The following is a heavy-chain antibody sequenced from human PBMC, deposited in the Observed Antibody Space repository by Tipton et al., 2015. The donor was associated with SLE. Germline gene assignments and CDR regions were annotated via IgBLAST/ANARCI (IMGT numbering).Heavy chain of an antibody. Sequence: TLSLTCTVSGGSMTTGSYFWTWIRQPVGKGPEYIGRIYSTGDINYNPALKSRVTILADTSKDQFSLKLSSVTAADTAMYYCARATDWNLSPDVWGKGTTVTVSS. D-gene: IGHD1-7*01. CDR1: GGSMTTGSYF. CDR3: ARATDWNLSPDV. J-gene: IGHJ6*04. CDR2: IYSTGDI. V-gene: IGHV4-61*02.